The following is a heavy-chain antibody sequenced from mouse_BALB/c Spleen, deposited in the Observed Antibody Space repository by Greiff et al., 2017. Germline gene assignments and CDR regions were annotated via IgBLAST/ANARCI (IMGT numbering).Heavy chain of an antibody. J-gene: IGHJ4*01. Sequence: VQLQQSAAELARPGASVKMSCKASGYTFTSYTMHWVKQRPGQGLEWIGYINPCRGYTEYNQKFKDKTTLPADKSSSTAYMQLSSLTSEDTAVYYCARRVRLCSYAMDYWGQGTSVTVSS. D-gene: IGHD2-14*01. CDR1: GYTFTSYT. CDR3: ARRVRLCSYAMDY. V-gene: IGHV1-4*02. CDR2: INPCRGYT.